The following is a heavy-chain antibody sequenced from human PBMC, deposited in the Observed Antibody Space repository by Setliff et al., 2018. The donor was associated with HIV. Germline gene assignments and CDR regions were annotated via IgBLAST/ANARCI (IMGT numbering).Heavy chain of an antibody. V-gene: IGHV1-2*06. Sequence: ASVKVSCKASGYTFTGYYMHWVRQAPGQGLEWMGRINPNSGGTNYAPKFQGRVTMTRDTSISTAYMELSSLRSEDTAVYFCARGSTSSWSYHYMDVWGKGTTVTVSS. CDR2: INPNSGGT. J-gene: IGHJ6*03. CDR1: GYTFTGYY. D-gene: IGHD6-6*01. CDR3: ARGSTSSWSYHYMDV.